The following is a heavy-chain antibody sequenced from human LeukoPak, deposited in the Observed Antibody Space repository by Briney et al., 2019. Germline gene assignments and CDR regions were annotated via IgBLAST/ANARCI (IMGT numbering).Heavy chain of an antibody. CDR2: ISYDGSNK. CDR1: GFTFSSYA. CDR3: ARDSGDSGSYYIFGGFDY. J-gene: IGHJ4*02. V-gene: IGHV3-30*01. D-gene: IGHD1-26*01. Sequence: GRSLRLSCAASGFTFSSYAMHWVRQAPGKGLEWVAVISYDGSNKYYADSVKGRFTISRDNSKNTLYLQMNSLRAEDTAVYYCARDSGDSGSYYIFGGFDYWGQGTLVTVSS.